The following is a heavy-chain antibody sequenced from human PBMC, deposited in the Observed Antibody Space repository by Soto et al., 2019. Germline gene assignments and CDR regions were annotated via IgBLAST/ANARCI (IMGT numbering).Heavy chain of an antibody. CDR2: ISAYNGNT. CDR3: ARGRRDGYNKLVSVYYGMDV. V-gene: IGHV1-18*04. J-gene: IGHJ6*02. Sequence: ASVKASCKASGYTFTSYGISWVRQAPGQGLEWMGWISAYNGNTNYAQKLQGRVTMTTDTSTSTAYMELRSLRSDDTAVYYCARGRRDGYNKLVSVYYGMDVWGQGTTVTVSS. CDR1: GYTFTSYG. D-gene: IGHD5-12*01.